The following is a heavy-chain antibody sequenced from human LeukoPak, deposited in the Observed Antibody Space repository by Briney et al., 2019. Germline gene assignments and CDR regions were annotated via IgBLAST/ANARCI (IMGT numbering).Heavy chain of an antibody. CDR2: ISYDGSNK. V-gene: IGHV3-30-3*01. CDR1: GFTFSSYA. D-gene: IGHD3-16*02. J-gene: IGHJ4*02. CDR3: AREHAWKLAYVAY. Sequence: GRSLRLSCAASGFTFSSYAMHWVRQAPGKGLEWVAVISYDGSNKYYADSVKGRFTISRDNSKNTLYLQMNSLRANDTAVYYCAREHAWKLAYVAYCDQGTPATVPS.